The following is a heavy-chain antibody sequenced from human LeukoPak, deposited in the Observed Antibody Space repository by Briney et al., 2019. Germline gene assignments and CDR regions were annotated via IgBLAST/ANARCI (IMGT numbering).Heavy chain of an antibody. Sequence: GGSLRLSCAASGFTFSSYSMNWVCHAPRKGLEWVSSISSSSSYIYYADSAKGRFTISRDNAKNSLYLQMNSLRADDTAVYYCARLGGDAFDIWGQGTMVTVSS. V-gene: IGHV3-21*01. J-gene: IGHJ3*02. CDR2: ISSSSSYI. CDR3: ARLGGDAFDI. D-gene: IGHD3-10*01. CDR1: GFTFSSYS.